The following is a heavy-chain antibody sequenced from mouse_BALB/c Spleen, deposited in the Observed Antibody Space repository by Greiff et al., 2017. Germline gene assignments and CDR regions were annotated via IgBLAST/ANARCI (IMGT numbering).Heavy chain of an antibody. V-gene: IGHV1-14*01. CDR2: INPYNDGT. CDR1: GYTFTSYV. Sequence: VQLKESGPELVKPGASVKMSCKASGYTFTSYVMHWVKQKPGQGLEWIGYINPYNDGTKYNEKFKGKATLTSDKSSSTAYMELSSLTSEDSAVYYCAREPYYGSSYACDYWGQGTTLTVSS. CDR3: AREPYYGSSYACDY. J-gene: IGHJ2*01. D-gene: IGHD1-1*01.